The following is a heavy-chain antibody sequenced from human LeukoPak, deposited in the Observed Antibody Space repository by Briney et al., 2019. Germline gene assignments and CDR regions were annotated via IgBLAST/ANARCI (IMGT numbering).Heavy chain of an antibody. CDR1: GFTFSSYA. CDR2: ISGSGGNT. V-gene: IGHV3-23*01. CDR3: AKVYWNYRGFDY. Sequence: GWSLRLSCEASGFTFSSYAMSWVRQAPGKGLEWVSAISGSGGNTYYADSVKGRFTISRDNSKNTLYLQMNSLRAEDTAVYYCAKVYWNYRGFDYWGQGTLVTVSS. J-gene: IGHJ4*02. D-gene: IGHD1-7*01.